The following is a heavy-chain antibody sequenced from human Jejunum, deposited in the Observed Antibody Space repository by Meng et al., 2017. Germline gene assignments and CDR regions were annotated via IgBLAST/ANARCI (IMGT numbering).Heavy chain of an antibody. D-gene: IGHD2-15*01. V-gene: IGHV4-59*01. CDR3: ARDGFSIGHHFDY. CDR2: IYYSGST. J-gene: IGHJ4*02. CDR1: GGSMSGYY. Sequence: VPLQESGPGLVKPSETLSLTCTVSGGSMSGYYWSWIRQPPGKGLEWIGYIYYSGSTNYNPSLKSRVTISVDTSKNQFSLKLSSVTAADTAVYYCARDGFSIGHHFDYWGQGTLVTVSS.